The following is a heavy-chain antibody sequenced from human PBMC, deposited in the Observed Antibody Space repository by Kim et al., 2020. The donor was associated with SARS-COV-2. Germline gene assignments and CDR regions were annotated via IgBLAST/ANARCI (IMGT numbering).Heavy chain of an antibody. CDR2: IKQDGSEK. V-gene: IGHV3-7*03. CDR1: GFTFSSYW. J-gene: IGHJ5*02. D-gene: IGHD6-13*01. Sequence: GGSLRLSCAASGFTFSSYWMSWVRQAPGKGLEWVANIKQDGSEKYYVDSVKGRFTISRDNAKNSLYLQMNSLRAEDTAVYYCARDNFIAAAGRGVFWFDPWGQGTLVTVSS. CDR3: ARDNFIAAAGRGVFWFDP.